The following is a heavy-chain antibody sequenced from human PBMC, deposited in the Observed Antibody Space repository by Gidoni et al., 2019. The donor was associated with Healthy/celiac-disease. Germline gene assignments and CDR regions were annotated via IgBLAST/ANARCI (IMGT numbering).Heavy chain of an antibody. V-gene: IGHV4-34*01. Sequence: QVQLQQCGAGLLTPSETLSITCAVYGGSFSGYYWSWIRKPPGKGLEWIGEINHSGRTNYNPSIKSRFTISVDTSKNQFSLKLSSVAAADTAVYYCARGLRVYHALDYWGQGTLVTVSS. J-gene: IGHJ4*02. CDR3: ARGLRVYHALDY. CDR1: GGSFSGYY. D-gene: IGHD2-8*01. CDR2: INHSGRT.